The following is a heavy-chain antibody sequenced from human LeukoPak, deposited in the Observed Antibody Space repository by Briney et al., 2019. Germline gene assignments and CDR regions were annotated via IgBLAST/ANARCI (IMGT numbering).Heavy chain of an antibody. D-gene: IGHD3-10*01. CDR3: ARRVPYYYSAGSTQYYYGMDV. CDR1: GFTFSGYS. Sequence: GGSLRLSCAPSGFTFSGYSMNGVCQAPGKGLEWVSSISSSSSYIYYADSVKGRFTISREDAKNSLYLQMNSLRAEDTAVYYCARRVPYYYSAGSTQYYYGMDVGGQGTTVTVSS. CDR2: ISSSSSYI. V-gene: IGHV3-21*01. J-gene: IGHJ6*02.